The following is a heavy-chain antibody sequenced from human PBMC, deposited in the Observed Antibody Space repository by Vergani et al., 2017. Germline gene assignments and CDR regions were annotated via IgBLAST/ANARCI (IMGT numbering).Heavy chain of an antibody. CDR1: GFSFNSYW. D-gene: IGHD3-9*01. J-gene: IGHJ5*01. V-gene: IGHV3-74*03. Sequence: DVHLAESGGGFFQPGGSLRLSCSAPGFSFNSYWMHWVRQVPGKGLLWVSRIKSDGSITAYADSVKGRFTISRDNAQNTLYLQMNSLRVEDTGVYYCARARCIETCYMSNWLDSWGQGTLVNVSS. CDR2: IKSDGSIT. CDR3: ARARCIETCYMSNWLDS.